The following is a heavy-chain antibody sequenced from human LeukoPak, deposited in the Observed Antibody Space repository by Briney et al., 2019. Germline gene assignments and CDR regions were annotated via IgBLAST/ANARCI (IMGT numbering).Heavy chain of an antibody. Sequence: XXXAAXXFKFXNXXMHWVRXAPGKGLEWVAAIWYDGSHEFYADSVKGRFTISRDNSKSTLYLQMNSLRVEDTAVYYCAREVTDWGQGTLVSVSS. CDR3: AREVTD. J-gene: IGHJ4*02. V-gene: IGHV3-33*01. CDR1: XFKFXNXX. CDR2: IWYDGSHE. D-gene: IGHD2-21*02.